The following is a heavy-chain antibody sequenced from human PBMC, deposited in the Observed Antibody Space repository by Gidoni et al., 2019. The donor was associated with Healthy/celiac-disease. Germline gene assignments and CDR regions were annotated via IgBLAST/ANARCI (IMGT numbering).Heavy chain of an antibody. CDR1: GFTFSNAW. D-gene: IGHD6-19*01. V-gene: IGHV3-15*01. J-gene: IGHJ6*02. Sequence: EVQLVESGGGLVKPGGSLRLSCAASGFTFSNAWMSWVRPAPGKGLEWVGRIKSKTDGGTTDYAAPVKGRFTISRDDSKNTLYLQMNSLKTEDTAVYYCTTDPSIAEAGIVGYYYYGMDVWGQGTTVTVSS. CDR2: IKSKTDGGTT. CDR3: TTDPSIAEAGIVGYYYYGMDV.